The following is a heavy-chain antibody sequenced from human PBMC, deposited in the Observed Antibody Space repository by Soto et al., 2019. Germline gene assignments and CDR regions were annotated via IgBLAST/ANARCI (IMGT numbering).Heavy chain of an antibody. CDR1: GFTFSDRF. J-gene: IGHJ2*01. CDR2: AKSRARGFAT. D-gene: IGHD2-15*01. CDR3: ASLKVAADALRARYFDF. V-gene: IGHV3-72*01. Sequence: EVQLVESGGGLVQPGGSLRLSCAASGFTFSDRFMDWVRQAPGKGLEWIGRAKSRARGFATQYADSVKGRFTVSRDESTSSFYLQMQNLNAGDTAVYYCASLKVAADALRARYFDFWGRGTLVTVSS.